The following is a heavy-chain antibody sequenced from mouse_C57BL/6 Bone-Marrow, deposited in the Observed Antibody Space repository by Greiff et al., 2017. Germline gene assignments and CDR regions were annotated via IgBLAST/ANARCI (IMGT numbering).Heavy chain of an antibody. CDR1: GFSLPSSA. D-gene: IGHD1-1*01. V-gene: IGHV2-9-1*01. CDR3: ARRDGSSYCCWYFDV. CDR2: IWTGGGP. Sequence: VQLVESGPGLVAPSQSLSITCTVSGFSLPSSAISWVRQPPGTGLEWLGVIWTGGGPNYTSALKSRPRFSKDNSKSQVFLKMNSLQTDETTRYYCARRDGSSYCCWYFDVWGTGTTGTVSS. J-gene: IGHJ1*03.